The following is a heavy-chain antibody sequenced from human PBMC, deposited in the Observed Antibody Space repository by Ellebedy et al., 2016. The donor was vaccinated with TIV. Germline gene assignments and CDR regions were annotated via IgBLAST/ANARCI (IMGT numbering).Heavy chain of an antibody. D-gene: IGHD4-17*01. CDR3: ARDGFDYGDYPFDY. V-gene: IGHV3-7*01. CDR1: GFTFSSYW. J-gene: IGHJ4*02. Sequence: GESLKISCAASGFTFSSYWMSWVRQAPGKGLEWVANIKQDGSEKYYVDSVKGRFTISRDNAKNSLYLQMNSLRAEDTAVYYCARDGFDYGDYPFDYWGQGTLVTVSS. CDR2: IKQDGSEK.